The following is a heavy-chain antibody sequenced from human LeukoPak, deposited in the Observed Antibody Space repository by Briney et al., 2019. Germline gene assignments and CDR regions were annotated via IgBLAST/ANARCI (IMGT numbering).Heavy chain of an antibody. CDR1: GRSISSSSYY. Sequence: PSDTLSLTCTVSGRSISSSSYYWGWIRQPPGKGLEWIGCIYYSGSTYYNPSLKSRVTISVDTSKNQFSLKLSSVTAADTAVYYCARRANTWFDHWGQGTLVTVS. CDR2: IYYSGST. J-gene: IGHJ5*02. V-gene: IGHV4-39*01. D-gene: IGHD2/OR15-2a*01. CDR3: ARRANTWFDH.